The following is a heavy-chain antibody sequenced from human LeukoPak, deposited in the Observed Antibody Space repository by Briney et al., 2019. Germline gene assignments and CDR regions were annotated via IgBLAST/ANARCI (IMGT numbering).Heavy chain of an antibody. D-gene: IGHD2-15*01. CDR2: INHSGST. CDR1: GGSFSGYY. Sequence: SETLSLTCAVYGGSFSGYYWSWIRQPPGKGLEWIGEINHSGSTNYNPSLKSRVTISVDTSKSQFSLKLSSVTAADTAVYYCAREELGYCSGGSCYGVDYWGQGTLVTVSS. CDR3: AREELGYCSGGSCYGVDY. J-gene: IGHJ4*02. V-gene: IGHV4-34*01.